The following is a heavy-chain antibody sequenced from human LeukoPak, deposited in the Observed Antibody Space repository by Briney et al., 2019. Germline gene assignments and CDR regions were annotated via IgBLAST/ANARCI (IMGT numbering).Heavy chain of an antibody. D-gene: IGHD3-3*01. V-gene: IGHV4-34*01. CDR3: ARGRFLEWLLYRHNWFDP. CDR1: GGSFSGYY. Sequence: PSETLSLTCAVYGGSFSGYYWSWIRQPPGKGLEWIGEINHSGSTNYNPSLKSRVTISVDTSKNQFSLKLGSVTAADTAVYYCARGRFLEWLLYRHNWFDPWGQGTLVTVSS. CDR2: INHSGST. J-gene: IGHJ5*02.